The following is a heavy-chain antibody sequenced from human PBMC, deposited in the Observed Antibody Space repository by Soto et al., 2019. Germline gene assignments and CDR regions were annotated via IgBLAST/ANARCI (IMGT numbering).Heavy chain of an antibody. CDR2: IKQDGNEK. CDR3: GIGQWLGK. J-gene: IGHJ4*02. Sequence: EVQLVDSGGALVQPGESLRLSCAASGFTFSDYLMTWVRQAPGKGLEWVATIKQDGNEKYYVDSVKGRFTISRDNGKDLLYLQMNALRGGDTAVYYRGIGQWLGKGGQGTLVTVSS. D-gene: IGHD6-19*01. V-gene: IGHV3-7*01. CDR1: GFTFSDYL.